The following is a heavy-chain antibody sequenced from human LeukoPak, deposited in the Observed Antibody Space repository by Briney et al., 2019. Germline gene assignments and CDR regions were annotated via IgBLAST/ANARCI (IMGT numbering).Heavy chain of an antibody. CDR2: IYYSGST. J-gene: IGHJ4*02. V-gene: IGHV4-59*01. CDR3: ARHRGSGYPYFDY. Sequence: PSETLSLTCTVSGGSINNYYWSWIRQPPGKGLEWIGYIYYSGSTNYNPSLKSRVTISVDTSKNQFSLKLSSLTAADTAVYYCARHRGSGYPYFDYWGQGTLVTDSS. D-gene: IGHD3-22*01. CDR1: GGSINNYY.